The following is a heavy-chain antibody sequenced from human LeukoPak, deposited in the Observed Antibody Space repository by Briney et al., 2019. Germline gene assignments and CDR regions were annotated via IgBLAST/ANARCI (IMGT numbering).Heavy chain of an antibody. J-gene: IGHJ4*02. D-gene: IGHD3-10*01. CDR1: GFTFSSYG. CDR3: AKVRGPYYYGSGRRRSPDGSFDY. V-gene: IGHV3-30*02. CDR2: IRYDGINK. Sequence: PGGSLRLSCAASGFTFSSYGMHWVRQAPGKGLEWVAFIRYDGINKYYADSVKGRFTISRDNSKNTLYLQMNSLRAEDTAVYYCAKVRGPYYYGSGRRRSPDGSFDYWGQGTLVTVSS.